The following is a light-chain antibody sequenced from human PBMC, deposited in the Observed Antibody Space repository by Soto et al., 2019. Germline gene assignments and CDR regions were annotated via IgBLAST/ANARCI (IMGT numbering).Light chain of an antibody. Sequence: DIQMTQSPSSLSASVGDRVTITCRASQSISTYLNWYQQKPGKAPKLLIYAASSSQSGVPSRFTGSGSGTDFTLTISSLQPEDFATYFCQQSYNVPRTFGGGTKVDIK. CDR1: QSISTY. J-gene: IGKJ4*01. V-gene: IGKV1-39*01. CDR2: AAS. CDR3: QQSYNVPRT.